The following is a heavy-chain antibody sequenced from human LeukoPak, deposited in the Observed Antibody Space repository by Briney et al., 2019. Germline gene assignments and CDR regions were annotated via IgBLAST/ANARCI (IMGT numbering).Heavy chain of an antibody. CDR1: GGSISSSNYY. D-gene: IGHD6-13*01. Sequence: SETLSLTCTVSGGSISSSNYYWGWIRQPPGKGLEWIGSIYYSGSTYYNPSLKSRVTISVDTSKNQFSLKLSSVTAADTAVYYCARQAAGRFEFDPWGQGTLVTVSS. CDR2: IYYSGST. CDR3: ARQAAGRFEFDP. J-gene: IGHJ5*02. V-gene: IGHV4-39*07.